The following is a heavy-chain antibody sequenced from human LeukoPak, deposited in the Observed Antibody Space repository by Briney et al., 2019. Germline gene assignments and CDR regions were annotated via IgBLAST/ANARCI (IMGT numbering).Heavy chain of an antibody. V-gene: IGHV1-18*04. J-gene: IGHJ3*02. CDR3: ARQSVVLSRSPDDAFDI. D-gene: IGHD2-21*01. CDR2: ISGYNGNT. Sequence: SVKVSCKASGYTFSNYGITWVRQVPGQGLECMGWISGYNGNTNYEQKFHGRVTMTIDKSTTTAYMELSSLASDDTGVYYCARQSVVLSRSPDDAFDIWGQGTRVIVSS. CDR1: GYTFSNYG.